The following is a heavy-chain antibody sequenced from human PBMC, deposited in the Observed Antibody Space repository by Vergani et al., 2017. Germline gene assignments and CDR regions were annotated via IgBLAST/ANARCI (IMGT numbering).Heavy chain of an antibody. CDR3: ARRTSSAQINRPCIYYYDCYMVV. Sequence: QVQLVQSGAEVKKPGSSVKVSCKASGGTFSSYAISWVRQAPGQGLEWMGGIIPIFGTANYAQKFQGRVTITADESTSTAYMELSSLRSEDTAVYYCARRTSSAQINRPCIYYYDCYMVVWCKGTTVIVSS. J-gene: IGHJ6*03. CDR2: IIPIFGTA. V-gene: IGHV1-69*01. CDR1: GGTFSSYA. D-gene: IGHD1-14*01.